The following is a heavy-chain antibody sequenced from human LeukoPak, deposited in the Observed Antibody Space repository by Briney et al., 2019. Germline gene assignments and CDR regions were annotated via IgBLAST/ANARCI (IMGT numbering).Heavy chain of an antibody. CDR1: GFTFSSSW. D-gene: IGHD6-6*01. CDR2: INWNGGST. Sequence: GGSLRLSCAASGFTFSSSWMHWVRQAPGKGLVWVSGINWNGGSTGYADSVKGRFTISRDNSKNTLYLQMNSLRAEDTAVYYCAKIRSRYSSSSTLDYWGQGTLVTVSS. J-gene: IGHJ4*02. CDR3: AKIRSRYSSSSTLDY. V-gene: IGHV3-74*01.